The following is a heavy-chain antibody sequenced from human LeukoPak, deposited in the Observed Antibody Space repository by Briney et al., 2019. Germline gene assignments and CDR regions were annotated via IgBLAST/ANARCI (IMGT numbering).Heavy chain of an antibody. CDR2: IWYDGSNK. CDR1: GFTFSSYG. D-gene: IGHD3-22*01. J-gene: IGHJ6*02. Sequence: GSLRLSCAASGFTFSSYGMHWVRQAPGKGLEWVAVIWYDGSNKYYADSVKGRFTISRDNSKNTLYLQMNSLRAEDTAVYYCAKDLADYYDNRGMDVWGQGTTVTVSS. V-gene: IGHV3-30*02. CDR3: AKDLADYYDNRGMDV.